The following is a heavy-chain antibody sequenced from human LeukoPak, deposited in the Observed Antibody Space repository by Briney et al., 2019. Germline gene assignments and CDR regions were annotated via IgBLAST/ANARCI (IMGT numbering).Heavy chain of an antibody. CDR1: GGSFSGYY. V-gene: IGHV4-34*01. Sequence: SETLSLTCAVYGGSFSGYYWSWIRQPPGKGLEWVGEINHSGSTNYNASLKSRVTISVDTSKNQFSLKLSSVTAADTAVYYCAREEDCSGGICYLGNAFDIWGQGTMVSVSS. CDR2: INHSGST. CDR3: AREEDCSGGICYLGNAFDI. J-gene: IGHJ3*02. D-gene: IGHD2-15*01.